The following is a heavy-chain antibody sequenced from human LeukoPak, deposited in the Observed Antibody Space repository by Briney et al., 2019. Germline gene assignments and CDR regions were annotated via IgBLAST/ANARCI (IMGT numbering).Heavy chain of an antibody. CDR3: ARAVSGTLGGVFDI. J-gene: IGHJ3*02. CDR2: INPNSGVT. CDR1: GYTFIDYF. V-gene: IGHV1-2*02. Sequence: ASLKVSCKASGYTFIDYFIHWMRQTPGQGLEWLGWINPNSGVTRYAQKFQDRVTMTRDTAAYMELSSLTSDDTAVYYCARAVSGTLGGVFDIWGQGTAVTVSS. D-gene: IGHD1-7*01.